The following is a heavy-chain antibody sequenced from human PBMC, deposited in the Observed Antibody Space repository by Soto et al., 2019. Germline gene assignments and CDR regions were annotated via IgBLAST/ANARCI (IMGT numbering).Heavy chain of an antibody. Sequence: QVTLKESGPVLVKPTETLTLTCTVSGFSLSNARMGVSWIRQPPGKALEWLAHIFSNDEKSYRTSLKSRLTTSKDTSKXXVXLXXTNMDPVDTATYYGARILEYSSGWLVVGRYNWFDPWGQGTLVTVSS. CDR2: IFSNDEK. J-gene: IGHJ5*02. CDR3: ARILEYSSGWLVVGRYNWFDP. D-gene: IGHD6-19*01. V-gene: IGHV2-26*01. CDR1: GFSLSNARMG.